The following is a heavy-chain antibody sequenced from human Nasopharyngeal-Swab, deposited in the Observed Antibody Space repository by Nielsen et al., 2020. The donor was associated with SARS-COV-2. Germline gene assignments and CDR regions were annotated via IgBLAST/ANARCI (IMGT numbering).Heavy chain of an antibody. D-gene: IGHD5-12*01. J-gene: IGHJ4*02. CDR2: IGSSGTIM. CDR1: GFTFTSFT. V-gene: IGHV3-48*01. CDR3: AREGWLRCFDY. Sequence: GGSLRLSCAASGFTFTSFTMNWVRQAPGKGLEWLSYIGSSGTIMFYADSVKGRFTISRDNAKNSLYLQMNSLRAENTAVYYCAREGWLRCFDYWGQGTLVTVSS.